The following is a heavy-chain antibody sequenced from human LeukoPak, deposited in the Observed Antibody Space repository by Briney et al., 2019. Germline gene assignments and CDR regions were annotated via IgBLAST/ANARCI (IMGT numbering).Heavy chain of an antibody. V-gene: IGHV4-39*01. CDR3: ARHEGFTMIVVAIFDY. CDR1: GGSISSSSYY. Sequence: TSETLSLTCTVSGGSISSSSYYWGWIRQPPGKGLEWIGSIYYSGSTYYNPSLKSRVTISVDTSKNQFSLKLSSVTAADTAVYYCARHEGFTMIVVAIFDYWGQGTLVTVSS. D-gene: IGHD3-22*01. CDR2: IYYSGST. J-gene: IGHJ4*02.